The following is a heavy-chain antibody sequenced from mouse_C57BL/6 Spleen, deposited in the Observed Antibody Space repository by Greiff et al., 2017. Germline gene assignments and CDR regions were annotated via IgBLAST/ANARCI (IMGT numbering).Heavy chain of an antibody. V-gene: IGHV5-6*01. J-gene: IGHJ2*01. CDR1: GFTFSSYG. Sequence: EVQLVESGGDLVKPGGSLKLSCAASGFTFSSYGMSWVRQTPDKRLEWVATISSGGSYTYYPDSVKGRVTISRDNAKNTLYLQMSRLKSEDTAMYYCARHHIATVVFDYWGQGTTLTVSS. CDR3: ARHHIATVVFDY. CDR2: ISSGGSYT. D-gene: IGHD1-1*01.